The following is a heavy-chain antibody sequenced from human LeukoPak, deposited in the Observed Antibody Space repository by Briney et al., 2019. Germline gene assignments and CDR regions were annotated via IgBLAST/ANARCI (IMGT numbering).Heavy chain of an antibody. V-gene: IGHV3-53*01. CDR3: ASYYCSSGSCYFDT. CDR2: IYRGDT. Sequence: GGSLRLSCAVSGFTAGYNYMSWVRQAPGKGLEWVSVIYRGDTYYADSVKGRFTISRDDSKNTVFLQMNRLRADDTAVYFCASYYCSSGSCYFDTWGQGTLDAVSS. D-gene: IGHD2-15*01. CDR1: GFTAGYNY. J-gene: IGHJ4*02.